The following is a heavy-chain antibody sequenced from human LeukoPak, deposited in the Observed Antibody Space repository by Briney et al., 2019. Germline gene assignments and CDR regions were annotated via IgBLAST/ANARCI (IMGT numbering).Heavy chain of an antibody. J-gene: IGHJ3*02. CDR2: IYYSGST. CDR1: GGSISSYY. D-gene: IGHD2-15*01. CDR3: ARDCSGGSCYPGADAFDI. V-gene: IGHV4-59*01. Sequence: SETLSLTCTVSGGSISSYYWSWIRQPPGKGLEWIGYIYYSGSTNYNPSLKSRVTISVDTSKNQFSLKLSSVTAADTAVYYCARDCSGGSCYPGADAFDIWGQGTMVTVSS.